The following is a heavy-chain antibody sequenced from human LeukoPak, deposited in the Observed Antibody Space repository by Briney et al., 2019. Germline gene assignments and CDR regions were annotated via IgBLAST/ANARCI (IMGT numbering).Heavy chain of an antibody. D-gene: IGHD5-12*01. CDR2: IYYSGST. Sequence: PSETLSLTCTVSGGSISSSSYYWGWIRQPPGKGLEWIGSIYYSGSTYYNPSLKSRVTISVDTSKNQFSLKLSSVTAADTAVYYCARQPHLRGYSGYDFYPNWFDPWGQGTLVIVSS. V-gene: IGHV4-39*01. CDR1: GGSISSSSYY. CDR3: ARQPHLRGYSGYDFYPNWFDP. J-gene: IGHJ5*02.